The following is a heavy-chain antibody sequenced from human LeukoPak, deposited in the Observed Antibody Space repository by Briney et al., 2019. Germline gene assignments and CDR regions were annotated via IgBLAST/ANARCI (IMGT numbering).Heavy chain of an antibody. D-gene: IGHD2-15*01. CDR2: INHSGST. V-gene: IGHV4-34*01. Sequence: PSETLSLTCAVYGGSFSGYYWSWIRQPPGKGLEWIGEINHSGSTNYNPSLKSRVTISVDTSKNQFSLKLSSVTAADTAVYYCARGVVAATPLPVYYYYMDVWGKGTTVTVSS. J-gene: IGHJ6*03. CDR3: ARGVVAATPLPVYYYYMDV. CDR1: GGSFSGYY.